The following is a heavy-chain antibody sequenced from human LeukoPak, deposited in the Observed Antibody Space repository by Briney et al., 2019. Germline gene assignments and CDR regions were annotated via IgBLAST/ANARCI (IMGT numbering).Heavy chain of an antibody. V-gene: IGHV3-74*01. J-gene: IGHJ4*02. CDR1: GFTFSSYW. CDR3: ARDQIAARPTFDY. D-gene: IGHD6-6*01. Sequence: AGGSLRLSCAASGFTFSSYWMHWVRQAPGKGLVWVSRINTDGSSTSYADSVKGRFTISRDNAKNTLYLQMNSLRAEDTAVYYCARDQIAARPTFDYWGQGTLVTVSS. CDR2: INTDGSST.